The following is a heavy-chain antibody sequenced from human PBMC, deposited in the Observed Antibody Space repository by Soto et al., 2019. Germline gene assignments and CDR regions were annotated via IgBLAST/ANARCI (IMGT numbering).Heavy chain of an antibody. CDR3: ASTPISGYSGYDAPLYYYGMDV. J-gene: IGHJ6*02. CDR2: IIPIFGTA. Sequence: SVKVSCKASGGTFSSYAISWVRQAPGQGLEWMGGIIPIFGTANYAQKFQGRVTITADESTSTAYMELSSLRSEDTAVYYCASTPISGYSGYDAPLYYYGMDVWGQGTTVTVSS. CDR1: GGTFSSYA. V-gene: IGHV1-69*13. D-gene: IGHD5-12*01.